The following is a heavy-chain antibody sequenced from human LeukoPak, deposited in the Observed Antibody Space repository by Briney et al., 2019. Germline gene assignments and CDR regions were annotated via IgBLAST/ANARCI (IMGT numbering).Heavy chain of an antibody. V-gene: IGHV4-38-2*02. CDR1: GYSISSGYY. J-gene: IGHJ4*02. Sequence: SETLSLTCTVSGYSISSGYYWSWIRQPPGKGLEWIGSIYHSGSTYYNPSLKSRVTISVDTSKNQFSLKLSSVTAADTAAYYCARDPDIVVVPAAGWGQGTLVTVSS. CDR3: ARDPDIVVVPAAG. D-gene: IGHD2-2*01. CDR2: IYHSGST.